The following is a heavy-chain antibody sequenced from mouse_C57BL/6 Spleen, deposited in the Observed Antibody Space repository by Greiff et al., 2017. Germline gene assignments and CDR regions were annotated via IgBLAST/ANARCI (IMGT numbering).Heavy chain of an antibody. CDR1: GYSFTGYY. CDR3: ARGDGNYSIAY. Sequence: EVQLQQSGPELVKPGASVKISCKASGYSFTGYYMNWVKQSPEKSLEWIGEINPSTGGTTYNQKFKAKATFTVDKSSSTGYMQLKSLTSEDSAVYYCARGDGNYSIAYWGQETLGTVSA. V-gene: IGHV1-42*01. CDR2: INPSTGGT. J-gene: IGHJ3*01. D-gene: IGHD2-1*01.